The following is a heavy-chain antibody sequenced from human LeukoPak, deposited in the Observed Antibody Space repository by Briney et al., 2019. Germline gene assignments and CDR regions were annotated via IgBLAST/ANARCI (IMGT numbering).Heavy chain of an antibody. CDR1: GYTFTGYY. CDR2: INPNSGGT. D-gene: IGHD3-22*01. J-gene: IGHJ4*02. V-gene: IGHV1-2*02. CDR3: AREGLLTGYFDY. Sequence: VASVKVSCKASGYTFTGYYMHWVRQAPGQGLEWMGWINPNSGGTNYAQKFQGRVTMTRDTSISTAYMELSGLRSDDTAVYYCAREGLLTGYFDYWGQGTLVTVSS.